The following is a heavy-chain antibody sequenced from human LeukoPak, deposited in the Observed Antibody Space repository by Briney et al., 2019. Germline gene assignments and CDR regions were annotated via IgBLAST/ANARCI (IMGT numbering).Heavy chain of an antibody. CDR3: ARDLGYSYGYSPDFDY. V-gene: IGHV1-24*01. D-gene: IGHD5-18*01. CDR2: FDPEYGEK. Sequence: ASVKVSCKISGDTLSQLTIHWVRQAPGEGLEKMGRFDPEYGEKVFAQTFQGRVTMTGDTSTSTAYMELRSLRSDDTAVYYCARDLGYSYGYSPDFDYWGQETLVTVSS. CDR1: GDTLSQLT. J-gene: IGHJ4*02.